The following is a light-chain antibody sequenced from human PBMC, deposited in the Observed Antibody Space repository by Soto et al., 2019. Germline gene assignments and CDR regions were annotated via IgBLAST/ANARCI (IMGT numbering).Light chain of an antibody. J-gene: IGKJ1*01. Sequence: EILMTQSPATLSVSPGERDTLSCRARQSVSSNLAWYQQKPGQAPRRLIYGASTRATGIPARFSGSGSGTEFTLTISSLQSEDFAVYYCQQYNNWPPWTFGQGTKVEIK. CDR2: GAS. V-gene: IGKV3-15*01. CDR1: QSVSSN. CDR3: QQYNNWPPWT.